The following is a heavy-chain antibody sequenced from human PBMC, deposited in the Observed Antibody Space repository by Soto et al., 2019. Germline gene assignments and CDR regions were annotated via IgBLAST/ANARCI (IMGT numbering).Heavy chain of an antibody. V-gene: IGHV3-30-3*01. Sequence: VAVISYDGSNKYYADSVKGRFTISRDNSKNTLYLQMNSLRAEDTAVYYCARDEYSSSPGYYWGQGTLVTVSS. J-gene: IGHJ4*02. CDR3: ARDEYSSSPGYY. D-gene: IGHD6-6*01. CDR2: ISYDGSNK.